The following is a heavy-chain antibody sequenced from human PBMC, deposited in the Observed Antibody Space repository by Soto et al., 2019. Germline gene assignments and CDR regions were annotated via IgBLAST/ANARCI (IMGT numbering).Heavy chain of an antibody. V-gene: IGHV1-18*01. D-gene: IGHD2-21*02. Sequence: ASVKVSCKASGYTFTSYGISWVRQAPGQGLEWMGWISAYNGNTNYAQKLQGRVTMTTDTSTSTAYMELRSLRSDDTAVYYCAREGDRMGYYYYYGMDVWGQGTTVTVSS. CDR2: ISAYNGNT. J-gene: IGHJ6*02. CDR1: GYTFTSYG. CDR3: AREGDRMGYYYYYGMDV.